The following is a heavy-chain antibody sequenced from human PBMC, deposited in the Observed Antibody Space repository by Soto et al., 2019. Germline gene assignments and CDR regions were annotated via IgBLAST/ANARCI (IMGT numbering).Heavy chain of an antibody. D-gene: IGHD3-22*01. CDR2: IDPSDSQT. V-gene: IGHV5-10-1*01. Sequence: GESLKISCKGSGYSFAGYWITWVRQKPGKGLEWMGRIDPSDSQTYYSPSFRGHVTISATKSITTVFLQWSSLRASDTAMYYCARKIYHSDTRPNFRYYFDSLGQGTPVTVSS. CDR3: ARKIYHSDTRPNFRYYFDS. CDR1: GYSFAGYW. J-gene: IGHJ4*02.